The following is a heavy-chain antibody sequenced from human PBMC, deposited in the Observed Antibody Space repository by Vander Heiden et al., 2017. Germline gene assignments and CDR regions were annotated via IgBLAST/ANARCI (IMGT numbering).Heavy chain of an antibody. D-gene: IGHD6-19*01. CDR3: AKDISAVAGNAFDY. Sequence: EVQLVESGGGLVQPGRSLRLSCAASGFIFDDYAMHWVRQAPGKGLEWVSGISWNSGKVVYADSVRGRFTISRDNARKSLYLQMSSLRAEDTALYYCAKDISAVAGNAFDYWGQVTLVTVS. J-gene: IGHJ4*02. CDR1: GFIFDDYA. V-gene: IGHV3-9*01. CDR2: ISWNSGKV.